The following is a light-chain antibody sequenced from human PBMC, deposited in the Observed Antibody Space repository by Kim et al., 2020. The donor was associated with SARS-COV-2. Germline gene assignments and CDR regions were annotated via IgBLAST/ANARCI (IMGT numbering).Light chain of an antibody. CDR2: DAS. Sequence: GDRVTITCRASQSITTWLDWYQQKPGKAPHLLIYDASNVQSGVPSRFSGSGSGTEFTLTISSLQPDDFATYFCQQYGSYPMYTFGQGTKLEI. J-gene: IGKJ2*01. CDR3: QQYGSYPMYT. V-gene: IGKV1-5*01. CDR1: QSITTW.